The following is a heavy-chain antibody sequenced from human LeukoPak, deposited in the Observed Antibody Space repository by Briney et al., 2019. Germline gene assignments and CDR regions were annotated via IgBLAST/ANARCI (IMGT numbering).Heavy chain of an antibody. D-gene: IGHD5-24*01. CDR1: GFTFSSYG. V-gene: IGHV3-30*18. CDR2: ISYDGSNK. CDR3: AKGSIEGLDY. J-gene: IGHJ4*02. Sequence: PGRSLRLSCAASGFTFSSYGMHWVRRAPGEGLEWVAVISYDGSNKYYADSVKGRFTISRDNSKNTLYLQMNSLRAEDTAVYYCAKGSIEGLDYWGQGTLVTVSS.